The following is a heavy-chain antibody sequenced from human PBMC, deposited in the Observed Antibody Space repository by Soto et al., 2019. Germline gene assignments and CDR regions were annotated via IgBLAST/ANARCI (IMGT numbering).Heavy chain of an antibody. V-gene: IGHV1-69*12. CDR3: ARDEMVVATGPRTWHYYDGIDV. Sequence: QVQLVQSGAEVKKPGSSVKVSCKYSVGTFSTYAISWVRQAPGQGLEWMGGIIPIFGTANYAQKFQGRVTITADESTTTAYMELISLRSEDTAVYNCARDEMVVATGPRTWHYYDGIDVWGQGTTVTVSS. D-gene: IGHD2-15*01. CDR1: VGTFSTYA. CDR2: IIPIFGTA. J-gene: IGHJ6*02.